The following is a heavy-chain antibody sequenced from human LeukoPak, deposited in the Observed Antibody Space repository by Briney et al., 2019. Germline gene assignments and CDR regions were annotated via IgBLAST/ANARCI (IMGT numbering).Heavy chain of an antibody. CDR2: IKPDGGEK. CDR1: GGSFSGYY. J-gene: IGHJ1*01. V-gene: IGHV3-7*01. CDR3: AITVDCRATTDCYSYFHH. D-gene: IGHD2-21*02. Sequence: ETLSLTCAVYGGSFSGYYWSWIRQPPGKGLEWVANIKPDGGEKYYVDSVKGRFTISRDNAKDTLYLQVNSLRAEDTAVYYCAITVDCRATTDCYSYFHHWGQGTLVTVSS.